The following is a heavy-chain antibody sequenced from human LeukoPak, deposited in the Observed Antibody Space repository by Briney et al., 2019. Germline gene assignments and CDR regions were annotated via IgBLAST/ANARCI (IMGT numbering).Heavy chain of an antibody. CDR3: AREVTSPSRDYFDY. J-gene: IGHJ4*02. V-gene: IGHV3-48*03. Sequence: GGSLRLSCAASGFTFSSYEMNWVRQAPGKGLEGVSYISSSGSTIYYADSVKGRFTISRDNAKNSLYLQMNRLRAEDTAVYYCAREVTSPSRDYFDYWGQGTLVTVSS. D-gene: IGHD6-6*01. CDR1: GFTFSSYE. CDR2: ISSSGSTI.